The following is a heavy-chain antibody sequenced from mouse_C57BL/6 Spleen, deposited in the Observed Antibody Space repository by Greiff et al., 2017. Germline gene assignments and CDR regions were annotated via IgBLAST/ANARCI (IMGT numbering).Heavy chain of an antibody. Sequence: QVQLQQSGPELVKPGASVKISCKASGYAFSSSWMNWVKQRPGKGLEWIGRIYPGDGDTNYNGKFKGKATLTADKSSSTAYMQLSSLTSEDSAVYFCARWELTGDIDYWGQGTTLTVSS. CDR1: GYAFSSSW. D-gene: IGHD4-1*01. CDR2: IYPGDGDT. J-gene: IGHJ2*01. V-gene: IGHV1-82*01. CDR3: ARWELTGDIDY.